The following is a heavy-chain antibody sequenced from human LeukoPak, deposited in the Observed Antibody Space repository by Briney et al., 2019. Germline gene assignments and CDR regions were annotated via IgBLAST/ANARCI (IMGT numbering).Heavy chain of an antibody. CDR1: GFSFSSYS. D-gene: IGHD6-19*01. V-gene: IGHV3-48*02. CDR3: AKDATAVPGTVYMDV. J-gene: IGHJ6*03. Sequence: GGSLRLSCAASGFSFSSYSMNWVRQAPGKGLEWLSHIDISGNIIHYADSVEGRFTISRDNAKNSVYLQMTSLRDEDTALYYCAKDATAVPGTVYMDVWGKGTTVTVSS. CDR2: IDISGNII.